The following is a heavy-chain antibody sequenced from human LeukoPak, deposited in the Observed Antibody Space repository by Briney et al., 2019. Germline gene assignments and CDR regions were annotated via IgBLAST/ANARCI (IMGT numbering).Heavy chain of an antibody. V-gene: IGHV4-34*01. J-gene: IGHJ4*02. D-gene: IGHD1-1*01. Sequence: SETLSLTCAVYGWSFSNYYWTWIRQTPGKGQEWIGEISHTGDITNYNPSLKSRVTISVDSSKKQFSLKVTSVTAADTGVYYCARVPDITARPCDSWGPGTLVTVSS. CDR2: ISHTGDIT. CDR3: ARVPDITARPCDS. CDR1: GWSFSNYY.